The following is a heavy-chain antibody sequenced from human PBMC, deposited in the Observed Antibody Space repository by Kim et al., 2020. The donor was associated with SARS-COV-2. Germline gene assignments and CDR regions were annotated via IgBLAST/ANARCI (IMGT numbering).Heavy chain of an antibody. CDR3: ARASEITGTTGPRAYYFDY. J-gene: IGHJ4*02. CDR2: INAGNGNT. V-gene: IGHV1-3*01. D-gene: IGHD1-20*01. Sequence: ASVKVSCKASGYTFTSYAMHWVRQAPGQRLEWMGWINAGNGNTKYSQKFQGRVTITRDTSASTAYMELSSLRSEDTAVYYCARASEITGTTGPRAYYFDYWGQGTLVTVSS. CDR1: GYTFTSYA.